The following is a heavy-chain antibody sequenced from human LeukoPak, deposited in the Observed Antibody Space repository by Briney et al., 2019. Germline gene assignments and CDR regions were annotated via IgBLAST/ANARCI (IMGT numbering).Heavy chain of an antibody. CDR2: IYKIGTT. D-gene: IGHD2-15*01. J-gene: IGHJ4*02. V-gene: IGHV4-59*02. CDR1: GDSVTGFY. Sequence: SETLSLTCTVFGDSVTGFYLNWVRQPPGKGLEWIGHIYKIGTTNYNPSLKSRLTISADTSKNQFSLKLRSVTAADTAVYYCVIGVGWQPDYWGQGALVTVSS. CDR3: VIGVGWQPDY.